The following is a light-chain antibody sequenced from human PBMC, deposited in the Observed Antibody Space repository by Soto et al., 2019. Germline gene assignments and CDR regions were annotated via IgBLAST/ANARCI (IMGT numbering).Light chain of an antibody. V-gene: IGKV3-15*01. J-gene: IGKJ1*01. CDR2: GAS. CDR3: QQYNHWWT. CDR1: QSVSTN. Sequence: GMTQSPATLSVSPGERATLSCRASQSVSTNLVWYQQKPGQAPRLLIYGASTRATGVPGRFSGTGSGTEFTLTISSLQSEDSAVYYCQQYNHWWTFGQGTKVDIK.